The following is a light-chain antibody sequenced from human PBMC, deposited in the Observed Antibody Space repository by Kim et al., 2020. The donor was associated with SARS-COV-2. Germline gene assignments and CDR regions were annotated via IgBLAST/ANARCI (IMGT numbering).Light chain of an antibody. CDR1: SGNVANNC. V-gene: IGLV6-57*02. CDR2: EDS. CDR3: QSYESNIWV. J-gene: IGLJ3*02. Sequence: GKKLTISCTGSSGNVANNCVQWYQQRPGSAPTTVIFEDSQRPSGVPDRFSGSIDRSSNSASLTISGLKAEDEAEYFCQSYESNIWVFGGGTQLTGL.